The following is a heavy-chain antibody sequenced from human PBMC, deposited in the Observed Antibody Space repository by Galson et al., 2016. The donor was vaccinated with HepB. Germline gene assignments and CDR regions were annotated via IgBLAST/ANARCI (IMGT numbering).Heavy chain of an antibody. CDR1: GFTFRDYG. CDR2: ISRSGDST. D-gene: IGHD2-2*01. V-gene: IGHV3-23*01. Sequence: LRLSCAASGFTFRDYGMTWVRQAPGKGLEVVSSISRSGDSTDYADSVKGRFTISRDNSKNTLSLQMNSLTADDTAIYYCVQGSTAPAVWGKGTTVTVSS. J-gene: IGHJ6*04. CDR3: VQGSTAPAV.